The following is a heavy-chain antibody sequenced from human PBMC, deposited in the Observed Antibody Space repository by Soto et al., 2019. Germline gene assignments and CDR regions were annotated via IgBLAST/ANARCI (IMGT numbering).Heavy chain of an antibody. CDR1: GGTFSSYA. CDR3: ARESPNVHYYYYGMDV. V-gene: IGHV1-69*12. J-gene: IGHJ6*02. CDR2: IIPIFGTA. Sequence: QVQLVQSGAEVKKPGSSVKVSCKASGGTFSSYAICWVRQAPGQGREWMGGIIPIFGTANYAQKFQGRVAITADESTSTAYMELSSLRSEDTAVYYCARESPNVHYYYYGMDVWGRGTTVTVSS. D-gene: IGHD1-1*01.